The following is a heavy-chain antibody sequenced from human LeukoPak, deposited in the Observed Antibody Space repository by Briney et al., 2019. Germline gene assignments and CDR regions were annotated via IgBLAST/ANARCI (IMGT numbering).Heavy chain of an antibody. D-gene: IGHD7-27*01. Sequence: ASVKVSCKASGYTFTSYDINWVRQATGQGLEWMGWMNPNSGNTGYAQKFQGRVTMTRNTSISTAYMELRSLRSEDTAVYYCATQLGREYYFDYWGQGTLVTVSS. CDR1: GYTFTSYD. J-gene: IGHJ4*02. V-gene: IGHV1-8*01. CDR3: ATQLGREYYFDY. CDR2: MNPNSGNT.